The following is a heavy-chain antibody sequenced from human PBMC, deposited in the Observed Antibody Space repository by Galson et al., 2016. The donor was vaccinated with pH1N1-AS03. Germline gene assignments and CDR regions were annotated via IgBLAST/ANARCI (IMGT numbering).Heavy chain of an antibody. CDR1: GFAFNKFW. CDR3: ARYGSSPWFDP. CDR2: IKEDGSEK. J-gene: IGHJ5*02. D-gene: IGHD6-6*01. Sequence: SLRLSCAASGFAFNKFWMHWVRQAPGKGLEWVANIKEDGSEKSYVDSVKGRFTISRDNSKNSLYLQMNSLRVEDTALYYCARYGSSPWFDPWGQGTLVTVSS. V-gene: IGHV3-7*01.